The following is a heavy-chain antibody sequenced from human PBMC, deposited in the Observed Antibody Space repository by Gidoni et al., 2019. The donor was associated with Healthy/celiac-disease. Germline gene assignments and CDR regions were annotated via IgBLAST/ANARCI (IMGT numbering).Heavy chain of an antibody. CDR3: ARGLGVYSSGWLEWYFDL. CDR1: GGSISSGGYS. Sequence: QLQLQESGAGLVKPSQTLAPTCAVSGGSISSGGYSWSWIRQPPGKGLEWIGYIYHSGSTYYNPSLKSRVTISVDRSKNQFSLKLSSVTAADTAVYYCARGLGVYSSGWLEWYFDLWGRGTLVTVSS. J-gene: IGHJ2*01. V-gene: IGHV4-30-2*01. CDR2: IYHSGST. D-gene: IGHD6-19*01.